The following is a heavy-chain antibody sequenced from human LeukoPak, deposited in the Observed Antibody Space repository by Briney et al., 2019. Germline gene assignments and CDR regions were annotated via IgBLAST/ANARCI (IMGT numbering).Heavy chain of an antibody. CDR2: IWYDGSNK. CDR3: AKDHYYASGSLYYYYYGMDV. D-gene: IGHD3-10*01. CDR1: GFTFSSYG. V-gene: IGHV3-30*02. J-gene: IGHJ6*02. Sequence: PGGSLRLSCAASGFTFSSYGMHWVRQAPGKGLEWVAVIWYDGSNKYYADSVKGRFTISRDNSKNTLYLQMNTLRAEDTAVYYCAKDHYYASGSLYYYYYGMDVWGQGTTVTVSS.